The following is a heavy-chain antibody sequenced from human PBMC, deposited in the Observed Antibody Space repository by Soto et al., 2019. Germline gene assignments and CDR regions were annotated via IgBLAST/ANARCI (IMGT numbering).Heavy chain of an antibody. CDR3: ARDQGIAAAGHAGLDY. CDR2: TYYRSKWYN. J-gene: IGHJ4*02. V-gene: IGHV6-1*01. D-gene: IGHD6-13*01. CDR1: GDSVSSNSAA. Sequence: KQSQTLSLTCAISGDSVSSNSAAWNWIRQSPSRGLEWLGRTYYRSKWYNDYAVSVKSRITINPDTSKNQFSLQLNSVTPEDTAVYYCARDQGIAAAGHAGLDYWGQGTLVTVSS.